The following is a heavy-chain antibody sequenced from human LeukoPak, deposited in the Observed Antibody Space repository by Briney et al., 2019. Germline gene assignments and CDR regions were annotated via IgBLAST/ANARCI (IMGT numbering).Heavy chain of an antibody. J-gene: IGHJ5*02. D-gene: IGHD3-3*01. CDR3: ARTSYDFWSGYTNWFDP. V-gene: IGHV1-69*04. CDR1: GGTFSGYV. CDR2: IIPILGIT. Sequence: SVKVSCKASGGTFSGYVISWVRQAPGQGLQWMGKIIPILGITNYAQKFQGRVTMTRNTSISTAYMELSSLRSEDTAVYYCARTSYDFWSGYTNWFDPWGQGTLVTVSS.